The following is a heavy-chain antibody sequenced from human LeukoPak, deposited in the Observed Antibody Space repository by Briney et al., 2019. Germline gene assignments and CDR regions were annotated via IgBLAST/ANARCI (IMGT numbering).Heavy chain of an antibody. J-gene: IGHJ3*02. CDR3: ARDRSAYDILTGTISGAFDI. D-gene: IGHD3-9*01. CDR2: VSGSGVGT. Sequence: GGSLRLSCAASGFTFNSYAVSWVRQAPGKGLEWVSVVSGSGVGTYYADSVKGRFTISRDNSKNTLYLQMNSLRAEDTAMYYCARDRSAYDILTGTISGAFDIWGQGTMVTVSS. CDR1: GFTFNSYA. V-gene: IGHV3-23*01.